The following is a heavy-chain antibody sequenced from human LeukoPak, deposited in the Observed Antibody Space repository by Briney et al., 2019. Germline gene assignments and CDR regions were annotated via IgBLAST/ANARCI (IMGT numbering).Heavy chain of an antibody. Sequence: ASVKVSCKASGYSFSSFGVSWLRQAPGQGLEWMGWLSAYDGVAKYAQKVQDRVTMTTDTSTNTAYIELRSLRSDDSAIYYCASHLAGSGTFDYWGQGAVVTVSS. D-gene: IGHD1-26*01. J-gene: IGHJ4*02. CDR2: LSAYDGVA. CDR1: GYSFSSFG. CDR3: ASHLAGSGTFDY. V-gene: IGHV1-18*01.